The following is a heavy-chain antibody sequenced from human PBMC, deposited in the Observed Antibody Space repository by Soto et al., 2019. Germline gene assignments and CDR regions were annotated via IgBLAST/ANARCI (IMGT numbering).Heavy chain of an antibody. J-gene: IGHJ6*02. Sequence: SETLSLTCAVYGGSFSGYYWSRIRQPPGKGLEWIGEINHSGSTNYNPSLKSRVTISVDTSKNQFSLKLSSVTAADTAVYYCARVAYGSGSYTSYYYYYGMDVWGQGTTVTVSS. CDR2: INHSGST. D-gene: IGHD3-10*01. CDR1: GGSFSGYY. CDR3: ARVAYGSGSYTSYYYYYGMDV. V-gene: IGHV4-34*01.